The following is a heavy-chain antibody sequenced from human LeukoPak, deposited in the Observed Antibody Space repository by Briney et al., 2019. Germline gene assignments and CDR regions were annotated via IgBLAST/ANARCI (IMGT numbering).Heavy chain of an antibody. CDR1: GGSFSGYY. J-gene: IGHJ4*02. CDR2: INHSGST. D-gene: IGHD2-8*02. CDR3: ASRTPFTGGY. V-gene: IGHV4-34*01. Sequence: SETLSLTCAVYGGSFSGYYWSWIRQPPGKGLEWIGEINHSGSTNYNPSLKSRVTISVDTSKNQFSLKLSSVTAADTAVYYCASRTPFTGGYWGQGTLVTVSS.